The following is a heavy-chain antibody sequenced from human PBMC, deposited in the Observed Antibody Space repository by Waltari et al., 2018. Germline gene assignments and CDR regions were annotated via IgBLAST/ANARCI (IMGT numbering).Heavy chain of an antibody. D-gene: IGHD2-15*01. Sequence: QVQLVQSGAEVKKPGASVKVSCKASGYTFTGYYMHWVRQAPGQGLEWMGWINPNSGGTNYAQKFQGRVTMTRDTSISTAYMELSRLRSDDTAVYYCARGVGRLIEICSGGSCYSGHYWGQGTLVTVSS. J-gene: IGHJ4*02. CDR2: INPNSGGT. V-gene: IGHV1-2*02. CDR3: ARGVGRLIEICSGGSCYSGHY. CDR1: GYTFTGYY.